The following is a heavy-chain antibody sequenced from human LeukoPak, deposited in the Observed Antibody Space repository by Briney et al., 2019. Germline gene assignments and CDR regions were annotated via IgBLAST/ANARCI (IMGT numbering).Heavy chain of an antibody. D-gene: IGHD1-26*01. V-gene: IGHV5-51*01. Sequence: GESLKISCKGSGYSFTSYWIGWVRQMPGKGLEWMGIIYPGDSDTRYSPSFQGQVTISADKSISTAYLQWSSLRASDTAMYYCARIEWELPGIYYYYMDVWGKGTTVTVSS. CDR3: ARIEWELPGIYYYYMDV. CDR2: IYPGDSDT. J-gene: IGHJ6*03. CDR1: GYSFTSYW.